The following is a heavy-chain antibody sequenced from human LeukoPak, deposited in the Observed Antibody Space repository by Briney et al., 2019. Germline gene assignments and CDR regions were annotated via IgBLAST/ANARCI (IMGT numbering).Heavy chain of an antibody. D-gene: IGHD3-10*01. J-gene: IGHJ4*02. CDR2: INHSGST. CDR1: GGSFSGYY. Sequence: SETLPLTCAVYGGSFSGYYWSWIRQPPGKGLEGIGEINHSGSTNYNPSLKSRVTISVDTSKNQFSLKLSSVTAADTAVYYCARSLRGTMVRAGYWGQGTLVTVSS. CDR3: ARSLRGTMVRAGY. V-gene: IGHV4-34*01.